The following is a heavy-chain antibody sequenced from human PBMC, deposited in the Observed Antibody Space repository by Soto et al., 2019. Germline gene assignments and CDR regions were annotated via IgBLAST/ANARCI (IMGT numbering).Heavy chain of an antibody. J-gene: IGHJ6*02. D-gene: IGHD2-15*01. CDR3: ARGNSDCSGGSCYRDYYYYVMDV. CDR1: GGSISSSNW. CDR2: IYHSGST. Sequence: SETLSLTCAVSGGSISSSNWWSWVRQPPGKGLEWIGEIYHSGSTNYNPSLKSRVTISVDKSKNQFSLKLSSVTAADTAVYYCARGNSDCSGGSCYRDYYYYVMDVWGQGTKVTVSS. V-gene: IGHV4-4*02.